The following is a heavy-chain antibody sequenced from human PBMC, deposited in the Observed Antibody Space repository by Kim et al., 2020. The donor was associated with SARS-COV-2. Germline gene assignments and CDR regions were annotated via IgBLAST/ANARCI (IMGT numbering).Heavy chain of an antibody. CDR1: GGSFSGYY. J-gene: IGHJ5*02. V-gene: IGHV4-34*01. CDR3: ARGVTMVRGVIIRYNWFDP. Sequence: SETLSLTCAVYGGSFSGYYWSWIRQPPGKGLEWIGEINHSGSTNYNPSLKSRVTISVDTSKNQFSLKLSSVTAADTAVYYCARGVTMVRGVIIRYNWFDPWGQGTLVTVSS. D-gene: IGHD3-10*01. CDR2: INHSGST.